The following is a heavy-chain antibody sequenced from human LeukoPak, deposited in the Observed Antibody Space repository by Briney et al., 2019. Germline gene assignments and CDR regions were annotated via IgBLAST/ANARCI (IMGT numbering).Heavy chain of an antibody. CDR3: AKGYDYVWGSYRYSEGRFDY. V-gene: IGHV1-8*02. Sequence: ASVKVSCKASGYTFTSYDINWVRQATGQGLEWMGWMNPNSGNTGHAQKFQGRVTMTRDTSISTAYMELSRLRSDDTAVYYCAKGYDYVWGSYRYSEGRFDYWGQGTLVTVSS. J-gene: IGHJ4*02. CDR2: MNPNSGNT. CDR1: GYTFTSYD. D-gene: IGHD3-16*02.